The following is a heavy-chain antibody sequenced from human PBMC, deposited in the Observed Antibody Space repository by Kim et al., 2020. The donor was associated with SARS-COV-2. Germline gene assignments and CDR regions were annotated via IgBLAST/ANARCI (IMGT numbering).Heavy chain of an antibody. J-gene: IGHJ6*02. CDR3: ARDSGYSYGPVRYYYYYGMDV. Sequence: SETLSLTCTVSGGSISSYYWSWIRQPPGKGLEWIGYIYYSGSTNYNPSLKSRVTISVDTSKNQFSLKLSSVTAADTAVYYCARDSGYSYGPVRYYYYYGMDVWGQGTTVTVSS. CDR2: IYYSGST. V-gene: IGHV4-59*01. D-gene: IGHD5-18*01. CDR1: GGSISSYY.